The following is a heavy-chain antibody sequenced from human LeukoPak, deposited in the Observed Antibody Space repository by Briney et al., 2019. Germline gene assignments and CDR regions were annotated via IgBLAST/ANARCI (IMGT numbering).Heavy chain of an antibody. V-gene: IGHV4-39*02. J-gene: IGHJ6*02. CDR2: IYYSGST. D-gene: IGHD4-23*01. Sequence: SETLSLTCIVSGGSISSISSNNYHWGWIRQPPGKGLEWIGSIYYSGSTYYNPSLKSRVTISVDTSKNQFSLKLSSVTAADAALYYCAREMGVVTAHGIDVWGQGTTVTVSS. CDR1: GGSISSISSNNYH. CDR3: AREMGVVTAHGIDV.